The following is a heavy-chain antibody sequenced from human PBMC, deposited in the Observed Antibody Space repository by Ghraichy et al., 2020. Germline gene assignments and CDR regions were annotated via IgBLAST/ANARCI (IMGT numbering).Heavy chain of an antibody. D-gene: IGHD3-10*01. Sequence: SETLSLTCAVYGGSFSGYYWSWIRQPPGKGLEWIGEINHSGSTNYNPSLKSRVTISVDTSKNQFSLKLSSVTAADTAVYYCARGRGLLWFGELLSHQPFFDYWGQGTLVTVSS. CDR3: ARGRGLLWFGELLSHQPFFDY. CDR2: INHSGST. CDR1: GGSFSGYY. V-gene: IGHV4-34*01. J-gene: IGHJ4*02.